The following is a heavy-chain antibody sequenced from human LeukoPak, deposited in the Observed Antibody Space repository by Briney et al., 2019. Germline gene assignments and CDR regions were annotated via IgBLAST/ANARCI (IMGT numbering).Heavy chain of an antibody. CDR2: IYYSGST. Sequence: PSETLSLTCTVSGGSISRSSYYRGWIRQPPGKGLEWIGSIYYSGSTYDNPSLKSRATISVDTSKNQFSLKLSSVTAADTAVYYCATTYYDFWSGYTGPNWFDPWGQGTLVTVSS. CDR3: ATTYYDFWSGYTGPNWFDP. J-gene: IGHJ5*02. V-gene: IGHV4-39*01. CDR1: GGSISRSSYY. D-gene: IGHD3-3*01.